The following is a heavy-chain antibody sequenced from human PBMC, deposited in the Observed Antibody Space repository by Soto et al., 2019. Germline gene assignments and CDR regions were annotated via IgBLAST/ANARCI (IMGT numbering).Heavy chain of an antibody. J-gene: IGHJ4*01. Sequence: SETLSLTCNVSGSPISSYYWGWFRQPPGQGLEWVGYIYYAGTTSYNPSLRSRVAISVDASKSQFSLDLRSVTAADTAVYYCGGLGVFYKALDYWGNGTLAIVS. V-gene: IGHV4-59*08. CDR2: IYYAGTT. CDR1: GSPISSYY. CDR3: GGLGVFYKALDY. D-gene: IGHD3-3*01.